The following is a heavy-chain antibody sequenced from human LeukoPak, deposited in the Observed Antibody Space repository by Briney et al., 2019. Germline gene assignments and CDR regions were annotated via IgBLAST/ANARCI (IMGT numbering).Heavy chain of an antibody. CDR1: GGSISSSSYY. J-gene: IGHJ4*02. CDR3: ARQGLPNYYDSSGYLGY. V-gene: IGHV4-39*01. CDR2: IYYSGST. Sequence: SETLSLTCTVSGGSISSSSYYRGWIRQPPGKGLEWIGSIYYSGSTYYNPSLKSRVTISVDTSKNQFSLKLSSVTAADTAVYYCARQGLPNYYDSSGYLGYWGQGTLVTVSS. D-gene: IGHD3-22*01.